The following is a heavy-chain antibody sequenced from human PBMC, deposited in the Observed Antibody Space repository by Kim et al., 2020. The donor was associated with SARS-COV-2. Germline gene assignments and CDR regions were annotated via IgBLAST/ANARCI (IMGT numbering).Heavy chain of an antibody. Sequence: DGSKIFYVDSVKGRFTISRDNANNSLYLQMNVLRDEDTALYYCARDYGDYWGQGTLVTVSS. CDR3: ARDYGDY. J-gene: IGHJ4*02. D-gene: IGHD3-16*01. V-gene: IGHV3-7*01. CDR2: DGSKI.